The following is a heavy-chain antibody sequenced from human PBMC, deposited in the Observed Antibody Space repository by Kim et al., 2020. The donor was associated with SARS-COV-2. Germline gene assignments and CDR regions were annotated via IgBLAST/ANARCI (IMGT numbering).Heavy chain of an antibody. CDR2: ISKSGSTI. CDR3: STDNSYVSEGYS. J-gene: IGHJ4*02. CDR1: GFTFSNYD. D-gene: IGHD5-18*01. Sequence: GGSLRLSCAASGFTFSNYDMMWVRQAPGKGLEWASYISKSGSTIYYADSVKGRFTISRDNAKNSLYLQMNSLRVEDTAVYYCSTDNSYVSEGYSWGQGT. V-gene: IGHV3-48*03.